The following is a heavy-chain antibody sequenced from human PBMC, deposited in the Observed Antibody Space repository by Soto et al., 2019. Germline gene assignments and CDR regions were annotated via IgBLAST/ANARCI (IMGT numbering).Heavy chain of an antibody. D-gene: IGHD6-13*01. CDR2: IDPNDSQT. CDR1: GYSFSSSW. J-gene: IGHJ4*02. Sequence: GESLKISCQASGYSFSSSWIGWVRQMPGKGLEWMGIIDPNDSQTIYSPSFQGQVTISADKSIDTAYLQWSSLKTSDTAMYYCARHAGNSWKGDYFDYWGQGALVTVSS. CDR3: ARHAGNSWKGDYFDY. V-gene: IGHV5-51*01.